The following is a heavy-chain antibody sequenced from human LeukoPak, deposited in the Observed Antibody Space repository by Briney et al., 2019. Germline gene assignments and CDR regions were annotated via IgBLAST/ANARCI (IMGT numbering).Heavy chain of an antibody. CDR1: GISSRTYK. D-gene: IGHD4-23*01. CDR2: ISSRSRSI. V-gene: IGHV3-48*02. CDR3: ARDTTTVITHD. J-gene: IGHJ4*02. Sequence: AGSLRLSSEANGISSRTYKMNRVRQASGKGLEWVSYISSRSRSIYYADSVKGRFTISRDNAKNSLYLQMNSLRDEDTAVYYCARDTTTVITHDWGQGTLVTVSS.